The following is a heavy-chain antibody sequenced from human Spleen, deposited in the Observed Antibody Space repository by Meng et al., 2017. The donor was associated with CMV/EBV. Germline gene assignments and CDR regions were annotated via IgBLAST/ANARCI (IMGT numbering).Heavy chain of an antibody. Sequence: ASVKVSCKASGYTFTSYFMHWVRQAPGQGLEWMGMINPSDGFTRYSQKFQGRVTMTRDTSTSTIYMEVSSLTSEDTAVYYCARAWDQCLDNWGQGTRVTVSS. CDR2: INPSDGFT. D-gene: IGHD6-19*01. CDR3: ARAWDQCLDN. V-gene: IGHV1-46*01. J-gene: IGHJ4*02. CDR1: GYTFTSYF.